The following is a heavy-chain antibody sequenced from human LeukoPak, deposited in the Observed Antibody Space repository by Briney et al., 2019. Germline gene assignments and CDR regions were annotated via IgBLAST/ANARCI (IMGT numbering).Heavy chain of an antibody. CDR2: IYYSEST. V-gene: IGHV4-59*01. CDR3: ARGTYYYDSSGYQTLDY. D-gene: IGHD3-22*01. J-gene: IGHJ4*02. CDR1: GGSISSYY. Sequence: SETLSLTCTVSGGSISSYYWSWIRQPPGKGLEWIGYIYYSESTNYNPSLKSRVTISVDTSKNQFSLKLSSVTAADTAVYYCARGTYYYDSSGYQTLDYWGQGTLVTVSS.